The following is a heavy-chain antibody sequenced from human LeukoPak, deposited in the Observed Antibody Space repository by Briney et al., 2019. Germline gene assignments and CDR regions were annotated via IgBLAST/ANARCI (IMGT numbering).Heavy chain of an antibody. Sequence: GESLKISCKGSGYTFTSYGISWVRQAPGQGLEWMGWISVYNGNTNYARKLQGRVTMTTDTSTSTAYMELRSLRSDDTAVYYCARDLRYQLLRQETGQDYWGQGTLVTVSS. CDR1: GYTFTSYG. CDR3: ARDLRYQLLRQETGQDY. V-gene: IGHV1-18*01. CDR2: ISVYNGNT. J-gene: IGHJ4*02. D-gene: IGHD2-2*01.